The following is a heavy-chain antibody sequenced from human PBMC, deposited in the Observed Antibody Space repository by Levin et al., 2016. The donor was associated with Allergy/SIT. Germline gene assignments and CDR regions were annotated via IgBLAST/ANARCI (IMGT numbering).Heavy chain of an antibody. CDR2: MNPYTGGT. V-gene: IGHV1-2*02. J-gene: IGHJ3*02. Sequence: WVRQAPGQGLEWMGWMNPYTGGTKTAQKFQGRVTMTRDTAISTAYMEVRGLTFDDTAVYFCARVVAGNWNDDALDIWGQGTLVTVSS. D-gene: IGHD1-1*01. CDR3: ARVVAGNWNDDALDI.